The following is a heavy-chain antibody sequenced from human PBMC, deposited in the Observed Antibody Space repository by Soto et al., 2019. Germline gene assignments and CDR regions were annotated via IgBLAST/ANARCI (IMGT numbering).Heavy chain of an antibody. D-gene: IGHD2-15*01. J-gene: IGHJ4*02. CDR1: GYSFAGYW. Sequence: PGESLKISCKGSGYSFAGYWITWVRQKPGKGLEWMGRIDPSDSQTYYSPSFRGHVTISATKSITTVFLQWSSLGASDTAMYYCARSWYCSGGSCYLDYWGQGTLVTVSS. V-gene: IGHV5-10-1*01. CDR2: IDPSDSQT. CDR3: ARSWYCSGGSCYLDY.